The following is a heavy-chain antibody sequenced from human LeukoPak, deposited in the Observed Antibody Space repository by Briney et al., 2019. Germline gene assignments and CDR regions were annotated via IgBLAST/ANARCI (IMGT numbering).Heavy chain of an antibody. V-gene: IGHV3-53*05. J-gene: IGHJ6*02. CDR3: ASTSGSYSLTGDYYYYGMDV. CDR1: GFTVSSNY. D-gene: IGHD1-26*01. Sequence: GGSLRLSCAASGFTVSSNYMSWARQAPGKGLEWVSVIYSGGSTYYADSVKGRFTISRDNSKNTLYLQMNSLRAEDTAVYYCASTSGSYSLTGDYYYYGMDVWGQGTTVTVSS. CDR2: IYSGGST.